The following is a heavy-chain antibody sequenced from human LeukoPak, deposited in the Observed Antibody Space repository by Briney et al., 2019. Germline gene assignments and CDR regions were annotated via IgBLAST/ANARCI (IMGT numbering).Heavy chain of an antibody. CDR1: GYTFTDYY. V-gene: IGHV1-2*02. Sequence: ASVKVSCKASGYTFTDYYIHWVRQAPGQGLEWMGWINPNSGGTNYAQKFQGRVTMTRDTSISTAYMELSRLRSDDTAVYYCARVGRGGSYFGYWGQGTLVTVSS. D-gene: IGHD1-26*01. J-gene: IGHJ4*02. CDR3: ARVGRGGSYFGY. CDR2: INPNSGGT.